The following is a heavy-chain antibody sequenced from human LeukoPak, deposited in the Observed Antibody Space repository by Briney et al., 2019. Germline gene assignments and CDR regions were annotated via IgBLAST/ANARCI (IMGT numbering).Heavy chain of an antibody. CDR2: ISYDGSNK. J-gene: IGHJ4*02. V-gene: IGHV3-30*18. D-gene: IGHD6-19*01. CDR3: AKDWLRYSSGELFDY. CDR1: GFPFSSYG. Sequence: GGSLRLSFAASGFPFSSYGMHWVRPAPGKGLEWVAVISYDGSNKYYADSVKGRFTISRDNSKNTLYLQMNSLRAEDTAVYYCAKDWLRYSSGELFDYWGQGTLVTVSS.